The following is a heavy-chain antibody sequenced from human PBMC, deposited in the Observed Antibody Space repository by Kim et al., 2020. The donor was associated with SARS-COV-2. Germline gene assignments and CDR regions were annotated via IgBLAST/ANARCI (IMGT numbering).Heavy chain of an antibody. CDR3: ARDGWFNYYYYGMDV. Sequence: QKFQGRVTMTRDTSISTAYMELSRLRSDDTAVYYCARDGWFNYYYYGMDVWGQGTTVTVSS. V-gene: IGHV1-2*02. J-gene: IGHJ6*02. D-gene: IGHD3-10*01.